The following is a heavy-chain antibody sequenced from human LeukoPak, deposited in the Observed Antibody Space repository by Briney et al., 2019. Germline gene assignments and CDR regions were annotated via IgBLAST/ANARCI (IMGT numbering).Heavy chain of an antibody. D-gene: IGHD3-3*01. Sequence: PSETLSLTCTVSGGSISSGDYYWSWIRQPPGKGLEWIGYIYYSGSTYYNPSLKSRVTISVDTSKNQFSLKLSSVTAADTAVYYCAKRDRGRVLRFLEWLDYWGQGTLVTVSS. CDR1: GGSISSGDYY. V-gene: IGHV4-30-4*08. CDR2: IYYSGST. J-gene: IGHJ4*02. CDR3: AKRDRGRVLRFLEWLDY.